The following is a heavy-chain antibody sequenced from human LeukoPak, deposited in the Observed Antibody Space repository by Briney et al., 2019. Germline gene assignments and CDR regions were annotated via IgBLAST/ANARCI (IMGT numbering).Heavy chain of an antibody. J-gene: IGHJ5*02. CDR1: GGSFSGYY. V-gene: IGHV4-34*01. D-gene: IGHD6-6*01. Sequence: SETLSLTCDDYGGSFSGYYWSWIHQPPGKGLEWIGEINHSGSTNYNPSLKSRVTISVDTSKNQFSLKLSSVTAADTAVYYCARVQYSSSDWFDPWGQGTLVTVSS. CDR2: INHSGST. CDR3: ARVQYSSSDWFDP.